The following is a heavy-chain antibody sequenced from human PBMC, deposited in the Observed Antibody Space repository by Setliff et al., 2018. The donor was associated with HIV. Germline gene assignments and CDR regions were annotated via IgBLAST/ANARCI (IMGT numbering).Heavy chain of an antibody. V-gene: IGHV4-31*03. Sequence: SETLSLTCTVSGGSISSGGYYWSWSRQHPGKGLEWIGYIFYSGSTYYNPSLKSRVTISVDTSKNLFSLKLTSVSAADTAVYYCARARALTRGGKAYYFDYWGQGTQVTVSS. J-gene: IGHJ4*02. CDR2: IFYSGST. CDR1: GGSISSGGYY. CDR3: ARARALTRGGKAYYFDY. D-gene: IGHD3-10*01.